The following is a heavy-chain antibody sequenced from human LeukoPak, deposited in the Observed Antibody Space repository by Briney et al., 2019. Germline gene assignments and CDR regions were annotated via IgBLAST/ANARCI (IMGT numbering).Heavy chain of an antibody. CDR2: IKSDGSYT. CDR3: AKDMTPGRFGELFPSYFDY. Sequence: PGGSLRLSCAASGFTFSSYWMLWVRQAPGKGLVWVSRIKSDGSYTSYADSVKGRFTISRDNAKNTLYLQMNSLRAEDTALYYCAKDMTPGRFGELFPSYFDYWGQGTLVTVSS. CDR1: GFTFSSYW. V-gene: IGHV3-74*01. D-gene: IGHD3-10*01. J-gene: IGHJ4*02.